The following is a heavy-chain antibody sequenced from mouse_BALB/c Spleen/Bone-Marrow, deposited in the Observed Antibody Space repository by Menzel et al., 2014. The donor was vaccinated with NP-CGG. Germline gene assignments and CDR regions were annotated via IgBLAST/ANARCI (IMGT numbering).Heavy chain of an antibody. CDR2: XSDGGGRA. CDR1: GFTFSSYT. V-gene: IGHV5-12-2*01. Sequence: DVMLVESGGGLVQPGGSLKLSCAASGFTFSSYTMSWIRQTPEKRLEWVAYXSDGGGRAYYPDTVKGRFTISRDNAKNTLYLQMSSLKSEDTAMYYCARQXXXXXXXXDXWGQGTTLTVSS. CDR3: ARQXXXXXXXXDX. J-gene: IGHJ2*01.